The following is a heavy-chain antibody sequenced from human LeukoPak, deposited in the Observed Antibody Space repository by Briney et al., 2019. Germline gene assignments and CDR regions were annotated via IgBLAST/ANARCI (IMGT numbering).Heavy chain of an antibody. D-gene: IGHD1-7*01. V-gene: IGHV4-31*03. Sequence: PSETLSLTCTVSGGSISSGGYYWSWIRQHPGKGLEWIGYIYYSGSTYYNPSLKSRVTISVDTSKNQFSLKLSSVTAADTAVYYCAGKVAWNYEPLYFDYWGQGTLVTVSS. CDR2: IYYSGST. J-gene: IGHJ4*02. CDR1: GGSISSGGYY. CDR3: AGKVAWNYEPLYFDY.